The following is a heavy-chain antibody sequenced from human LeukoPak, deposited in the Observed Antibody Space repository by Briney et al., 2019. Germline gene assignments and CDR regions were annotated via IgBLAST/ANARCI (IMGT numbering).Heavy chain of an antibody. J-gene: IGHJ3*02. V-gene: IGHV4-34*01. Sequence: MASETLSLTCAVYGGSFSGYDWSWIRQPPGKGLEWIGEINHSGSTNYNPSLKSRVTISVDTSKNQFSLKLSSVTAADTAVYYCARRLRYGAFDIWGQGTMVTVSS. CDR3: ARRLRYGAFDI. CDR2: INHSGST. CDR1: GGSFSGYD. D-gene: IGHD4-17*01.